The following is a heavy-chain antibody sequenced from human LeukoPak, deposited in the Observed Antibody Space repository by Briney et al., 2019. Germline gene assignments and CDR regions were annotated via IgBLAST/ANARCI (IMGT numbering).Heavy chain of an antibody. CDR1: GGSFSGYY. CDR3: ARARPSMVRGVNRNWFDP. V-gene: IGHV4-34*01. CDR2: INHSGST. Sequence: SETLSLTCAVYGGSFSGYYWSWIRQPPGKGLEWIGEINHSGSTNYNPSLKSRVTISVDTSKNQFSLKLSPVTAADTAVYYCARARPSMVRGVNRNWFDPWGQGTLVTVSS. J-gene: IGHJ5*02. D-gene: IGHD3-10*01.